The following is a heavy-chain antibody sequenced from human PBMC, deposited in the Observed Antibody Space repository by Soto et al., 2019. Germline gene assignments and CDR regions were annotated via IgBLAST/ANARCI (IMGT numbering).Heavy chain of an antibody. J-gene: IGHJ4*02. V-gene: IGHV3-33*06. CDR1: GYSITNHG. CDR2: IWAHGTEQ. D-gene: IGHD1-1*01. Sequence: GGSLRLSCAASGYSITNHGMHWVRQAPGKGLEWVALIWAHGTEQYYADSVKGRFTDSRDTSTNTVYLQMNSLRAEDTARYYCGKDIRSGSIDYWGQGTLVTVSS. CDR3: GKDIRSGSIDY.